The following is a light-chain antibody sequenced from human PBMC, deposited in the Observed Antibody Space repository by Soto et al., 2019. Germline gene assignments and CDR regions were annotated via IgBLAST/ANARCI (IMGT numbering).Light chain of an antibody. V-gene: IGKV1-5*01. CDR1: QSISRW. CDR2: DAS. CDR3: QQRNRWPQT. J-gene: IGKJ4*01. Sequence: IQMTQSPSTLSATVGDRVTITCRASQSISRWLACYQHKPGKAPKFLIYDASTLESGVPSRFSGSGSGTEFTLTISSLEPEDSAVYYCQQRNRWPQTFGRGTKVDIK.